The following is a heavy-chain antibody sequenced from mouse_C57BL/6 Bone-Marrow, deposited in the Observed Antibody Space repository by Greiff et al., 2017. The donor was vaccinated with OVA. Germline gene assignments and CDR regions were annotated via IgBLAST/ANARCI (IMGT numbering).Heavy chain of an antibody. D-gene: IGHD1-1*01. V-gene: IGHV1-81*01. CDR2: IYPRSGNT. J-gene: IGHJ4*01. CDR1: GYTFTSYG. CDR3: ARGRDYYGSGYYAMDY. Sequence: QVQLQQSGAELARPGASVKLSCKASGYTFTSYGISWVKQRTGQGLEWIGEIYPRSGNTYYNEKFKGKATLTADKSSSTAYMELRSLTSEDSAVYFCARGRDYYGSGYYAMDYWGQGTSVTVSS.